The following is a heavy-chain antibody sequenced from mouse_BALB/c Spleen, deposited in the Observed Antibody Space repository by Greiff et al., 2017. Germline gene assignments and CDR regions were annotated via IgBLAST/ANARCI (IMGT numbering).Heavy chain of an antibody. Sequence: EVMLLESGGGLVQPGGSLRLSCATSGFTFTDYYMSWVRQPPGKALEWLGFIRNKANGYTTEYSASVKGRFTISRDNSQSILYLQMNTLRAEDSATYYCARDSPLYGNYGYYAMDYWGQGTSVTVSS. D-gene: IGHD2-1*01. J-gene: IGHJ4*01. V-gene: IGHV7-3*02. CDR1: GFTFTDYY. CDR3: ARDSPLYGNYGYYAMDY. CDR2: IRNKANGYTT.